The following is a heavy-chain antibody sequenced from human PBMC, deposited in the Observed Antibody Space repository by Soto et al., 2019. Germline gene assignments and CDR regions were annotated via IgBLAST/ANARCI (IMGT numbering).Heavy chain of an antibody. CDR1: GFTLKING. V-gene: IGHV3-53*01. CDR2: ITIAGT. Sequence: XESMRLSCAVTGFTLKINGMSWVRQAPGKGLEWVSSITIAGTYYADSAKGRFTFSTDYSRNTIFLQMNRLRVEDSAIYYCAGDGGNCYLGQGALVTVSS. CDR3: AGDGGNCY. D-gene: IGHD2-15*01. J-gene: IGHJ4*02.